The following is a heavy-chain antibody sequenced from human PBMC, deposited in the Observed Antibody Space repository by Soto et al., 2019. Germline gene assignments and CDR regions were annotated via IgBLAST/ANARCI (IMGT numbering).Heavy chain of an antibody. CDR1: GGSISSYY. D-gene: IGHD6-13*01. J-gene: IGHJ4*02. V-gene: IGHV4-59*01. CDR2: IYYSGST. Sequence: QVQLQESGPGLVKPSETLSLTCTVSGGSISSYYWSWIRQPPGKGLGWIGYIYYSGSTNYNPSLKSRVTISVDTSKNQFSLKLSSVTAADTAVYYCATTEPGIAAAGTSFDYWGQGTLVTVSS. CDR3: ATTEPGIAAAGTSFDY.